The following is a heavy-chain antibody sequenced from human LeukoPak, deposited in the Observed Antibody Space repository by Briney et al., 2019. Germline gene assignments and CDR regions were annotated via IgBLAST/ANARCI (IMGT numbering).Heavy chain of an antibody. CDR1: GYTFTSYY. D-gene: IGHD3-22*01. Sequence: ASVKVSCKASGYTFTSYYMHWVRQAPGQGLEWMGIINPSGGSTSYAQKFQGRVTMTRDTSTSTVYMELSSLRSEDTAVYYCAREVYDSSGYYDTYYFDYWGQGTLVSVSS. CDR3: AREVYDSSGYYDTYYFDY. V-gene: IGHV1-46*01. CDR2: INPSGGST. J-gene: IGHJ4*02.